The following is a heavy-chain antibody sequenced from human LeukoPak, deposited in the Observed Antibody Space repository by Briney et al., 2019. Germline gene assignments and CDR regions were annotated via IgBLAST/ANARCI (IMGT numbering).Heavy chain of an antibody. D-gene: IGHD3-10*01. Sequence: SETLSLTCTVSGGSISSYYWSWIRQPAGKGLEWIGRIYTSGSTNYNPSLKSRVTMSVDTSKNQFSLKLSSVTAADTAVYYCARDSNPYITMVRGTSWISWGQGTLVTVSS. CDR1: GGSISSYY. CDR2: IYTSGST. V-gene: IGHV4-4*07. CDR3: ARDSNPYITMVRGTSWIS. J-gene: IGHJ4*02.